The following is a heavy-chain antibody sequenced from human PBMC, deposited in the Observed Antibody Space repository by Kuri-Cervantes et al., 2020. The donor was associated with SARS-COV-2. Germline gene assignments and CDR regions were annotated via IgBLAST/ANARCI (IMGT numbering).Heavy chain of an antibody. CDR1: GFTFSSYA. V-gene: IGHV3-23*01. J-gene: IGHJ6*02. Sequence: GESLKISCAASGFTFSSYAMHLVRQAPGKGLEWVSAISGSGGSTYYADSVKGRFTISRDNSKNTLYLQMNSLRAEDTAVYYCAKEGPTGYYDSSGYYYDYYYGMDVWGQGTTVTVSS. CDR3: AKEGPTGYYDSSGYYYDYYYGMDV. D-gene: IGHD3-22*01. CDR2: ISGSGGST.